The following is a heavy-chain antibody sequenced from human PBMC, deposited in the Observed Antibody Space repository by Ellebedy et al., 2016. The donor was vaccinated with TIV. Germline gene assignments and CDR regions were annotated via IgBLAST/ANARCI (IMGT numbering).Heavy chain of an antibody. D-gene: IGHD3-10*01. J-gene: IGHJ3*01. CDR2: IYYSGDT. V-gene: IGHV4-59*12. CDR1: GGSISYYY. Sequence: MPSETLSLTCSVSGGSISYYYWSWIRQPPGKGLEWIGHIYYSGDTNYNPSLKSRVTISADTSKNQFSLKLSSVTAADTAVYYCARDSRYSGSGSYYDDTFDFWGQGTMVTVSS. CDR3: ARDSRYSGSGSYYDDTFDF.